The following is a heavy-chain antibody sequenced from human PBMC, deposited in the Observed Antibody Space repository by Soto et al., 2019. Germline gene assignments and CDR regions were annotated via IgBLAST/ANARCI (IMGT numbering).Heavy chain of an antibody. V-gene: IGHV4-31*03. CDR1: CGSMTSGEQY. D-gene: IGHD1-1*01. CDR3: ARELPQRQGRNMDV. J-gene: IGHJ6*02. Sequence: PSDTLSLTCTVTCGSMTSGEQYWTWIRHRPGEGLEWFGYINHRGSLYYNPSLKSRVSMSVDTSKNQFSLNLSSVTAADTAVYYCARELPQRQGRNMDVWGQGTTVTVSS. CDR2: INHRGSL.